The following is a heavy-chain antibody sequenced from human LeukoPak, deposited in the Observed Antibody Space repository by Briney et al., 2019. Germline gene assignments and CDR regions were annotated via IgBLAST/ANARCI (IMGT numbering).Heavy chain of an antibody. Sequence: SETLSLTCTVSGGSISSGGYYWSWIRQHPGKGLEWIGYIYYSGSTYYHPSLKSRVTISVDTSKNQFSLKLSSVTAADTAVYYCARDQNTAMVPTHAFDIWGQGTMVIVSS. CDR3: ARDQNTAMVPTHAFDI. J-gene: IGHJ3*02. CDR1: GGSISSGGYY. D-gene: IGHD5-18*01. CDR2: IYYSGST. V-gene: IGHV4-31*03.